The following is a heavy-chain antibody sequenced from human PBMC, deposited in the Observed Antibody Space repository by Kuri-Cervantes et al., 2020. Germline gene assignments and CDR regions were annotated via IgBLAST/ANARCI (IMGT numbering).Heavy chain of an antibody. J-gene: IGHJ4*02. CDR3: ARLYSGYDYWFYYFDY. CDR1: GFTFSSYS. Sequence: GGSLRLSCAASGFTFSSYSMNWVRQAPGKGLEWVANIKQDGSEKYYVDSVKGRFTISRDNAKNSLYLQMNSLRAEDTAVYYCARLYSGYDYWFYYFDYWGQGTLVTASS. V-gene: IGHV3-7*01. CDR2: IKQDGSEK. D-gene: IGHD5-12*01.